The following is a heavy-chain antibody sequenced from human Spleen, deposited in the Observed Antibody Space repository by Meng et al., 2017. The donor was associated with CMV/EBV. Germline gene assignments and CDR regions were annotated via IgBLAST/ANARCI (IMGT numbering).Heavy chain of an antibody. J-gene: IGHJ4*02. CDR3: ARRYCSGGSCHPDY. Sequence: ASVKVSCKTSGYTFTAHNVQWVRQAPGPGLEWMGWINPSNGGTVYAQKFQGRVTMTRDTSISTVYMELNRLTSDDTGIYFCARRYCSGGSCHPDYWGQGTLVTVS. CDR2: INPSNGGT. V-gene: IGHV1-2*02. CDR1: GYTFTAHN. D-gene: IGHD2-15*01.